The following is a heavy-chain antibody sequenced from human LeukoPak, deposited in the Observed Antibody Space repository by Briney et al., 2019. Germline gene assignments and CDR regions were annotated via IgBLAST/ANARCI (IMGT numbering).Heavy chain of an antibody. CDR3: ARYCSSTSCYDAFDI. CDR2: IYTSGST. Sequence: SETLSLTCTVSGGSISSSNHYWGWIRHPPGKGLEWIGRIYTSGSTNYNPSLKSRVTMSVDTSKNQFSLKLSSVTAADTAVYYCARYCSSTSCYDAFDIWGQGTMVTVSS. V-gene: IGHV4-39*07. D-gene: IGHD2-2*01. J-gene: IGHJ3*02. CDR1: GGSISSSNHY.